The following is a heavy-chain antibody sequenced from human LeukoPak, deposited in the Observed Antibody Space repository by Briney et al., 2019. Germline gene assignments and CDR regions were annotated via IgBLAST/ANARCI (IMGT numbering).Heavy chain of an antibody. Sequence: SETLSLTCSVSGGSISSSGYYWSWIRQPPGKGLEWIGYIYDSGSTNYNPSLKSRVTISVDTSMNQLSLKLSSVTAADTAVYYCARERWFDIWGQGTMVTVSS. CDR2: IYDSGST. CDR3: ARERWFDI. D-gene: IGHD4-23*01. J-gene: IGHJ3*02. CDR1: GGSISSSGYY. V-gene: IGHV4-61*08.